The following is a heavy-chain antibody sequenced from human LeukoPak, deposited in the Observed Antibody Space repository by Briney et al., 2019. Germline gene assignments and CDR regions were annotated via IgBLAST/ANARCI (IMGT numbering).Heavy chain of an antibody. CDR1: GGSVSNYY. CDR2: IYSSGNT. J-gene: IGHJ6*02. D-gene: IGHD1-7*01. Sequence: SETLSLTCTVSGGSVSNYYWTWIRQPAGKGLEWIGRIYSSGNTNYKPSLRSRVTMSLDTSKNQFSLKLSSVTAADTAVYFCARGGITGTAVCYYGMDVWGQGTTVTVSS. CDR3: ARGGITGTAVCYYGMDV. V-gene: IGHV4-4*07.